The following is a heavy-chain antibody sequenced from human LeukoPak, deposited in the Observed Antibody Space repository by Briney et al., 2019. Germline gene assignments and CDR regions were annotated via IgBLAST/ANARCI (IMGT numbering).Heavy chain of an antibody. CDR2: ISGSGGST. CDR1: GFTFSNYN. V-gene: IGHV3-23*01. J-gene: IGHJ3*02. Sequence: GGSLRLSCAASGFTFSNYNFYWVRQAPGKGLEWVSAISGSGGSTYYADSVKGRFTISRDNSKNTLYLQMNSLRAEDTAVYYCAKGAVITTYAFDIWGQGTMVTVSS. CDR3: AKGAVITTYAFDI. D-gene: IGHD3-22*01.